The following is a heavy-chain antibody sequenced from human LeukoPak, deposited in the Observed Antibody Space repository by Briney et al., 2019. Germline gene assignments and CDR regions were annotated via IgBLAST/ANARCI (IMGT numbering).Heavy chain of an antibody. J-gene: IGHJ5*02. D-gene: IGHD4-17*01. CDR2: INHSGST. V-gene: IGHV4-34*01. Sequence: KPSETLSLTCAVYGGSFSGYYWSWIRQPPGKGLEWIGEINHSGSTNYNPSLKSRVTISVDKSKNQFSLKLSSVTAADTAVYYCARDFGNSLTTVTTNWFDPWGQGTLVTVSS. CDR1: GGSFSGYY. CDR3: ARDFGNSLTTVTTNWFDP.